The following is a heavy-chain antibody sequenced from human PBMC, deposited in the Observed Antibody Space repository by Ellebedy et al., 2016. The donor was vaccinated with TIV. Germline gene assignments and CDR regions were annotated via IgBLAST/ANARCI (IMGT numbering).Heavy chain of an antibody. CDR1: GFTFSSYS. CDR2: ISSSSSYI. CDR3: AKVWWELSYYFDY. Sequence: GGSLRLXXAASGFTFSSYSMNWVRQAPGKGLEWVSSISSSSSYIYYADSVKGRFTISRDNAKNSLYLQMNSLRAEDTAVYYCAKVWWELSYYFDYWGQGTLVTVSS. V-gene: IGHV3-21*01. D-gene: IGHD1-26*01. J-gene: IGHJ4*02.